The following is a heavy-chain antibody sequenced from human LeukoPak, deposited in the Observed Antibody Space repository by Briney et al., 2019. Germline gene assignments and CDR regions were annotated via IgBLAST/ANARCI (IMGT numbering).Heavy chain of an antibody. CDR3: ARLEVGYSNWGNYYYMDV. CDR1: GGSISSYY. CDR2: IYTSGST. V-gene: IGHV4-4*07. Sequence: SETLSLTCTVSGGSISSYYWSWIRQPAGKGLEWIGRIYTSGSTNYNPSLKSRVTMSVDTSKNQFSLKLSSVTAADTAVYYCARLEVGYSNWGNYYYMDVWGKGTTVTVSS. J-gene: IGHJ6*03. D-gene: IGHD4-11*01.